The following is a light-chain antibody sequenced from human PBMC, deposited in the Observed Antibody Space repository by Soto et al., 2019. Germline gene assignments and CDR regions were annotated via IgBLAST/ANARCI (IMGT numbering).Light chain of an antibody. Sequence: QSALTQPASVSGSPGQSSTISCTGTSSDVGSYKFVSWYQQHPGKAPKLLIYEGSERPSGVSNRFSGSKSGNTASLTISGLQAEDEADYYCCSYAGSTTWVFGGGTKLTVL. CDR1: SSDVGSYKF. CDR2: EGS. V-gene: IGLV2-23*01. CDR3: CSYAGSTTWV. J-gene: IGLJ3*02.